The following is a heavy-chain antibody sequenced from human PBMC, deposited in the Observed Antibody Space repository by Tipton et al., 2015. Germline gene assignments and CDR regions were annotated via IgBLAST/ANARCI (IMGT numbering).Heavy chain of an antibody. CDR1: GGTFSTYA. V-gene: IGHV1-69*06. J-gene: IGHJ6*02. Sequence: QLVQSGAEVKKPGSSVKVSCKASGGTFSTYALSWVRQAPGQGPEWMGGIIPMFGTAHYAQKFQGRVTITADKSTSTAYMELSSLRSEDTAVYYCARDLPDSSGYYSDYYYAMDVWGQGTTVTVSS. D-gene: IGHD3-22*01. CDR2: IIPMFGTA. CDR3: ARDLPDSSGYYSDYYYAMDV.